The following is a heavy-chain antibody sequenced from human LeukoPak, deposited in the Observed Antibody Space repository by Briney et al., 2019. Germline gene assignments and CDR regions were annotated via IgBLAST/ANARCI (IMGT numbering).Heavy chain of an antibody. D-gene: IGHD6-13*01. CDR1: GGSISTYY. V-gene: IGHV4-59*01. CDR3: ARGVYIAAAQYGF. J-gene: IGHJ4*02. CDR2: IYYSGAT. Sequence: SETLFLTCAVSGGSISTYYWNWIRQPPGKGLEWIGYIYYSGATNYNPSLKSRVTISVDTSKNQFSLKLSSVTAADTAVYYCARGVYIAAAQYGFWGQGTLVTVSS.